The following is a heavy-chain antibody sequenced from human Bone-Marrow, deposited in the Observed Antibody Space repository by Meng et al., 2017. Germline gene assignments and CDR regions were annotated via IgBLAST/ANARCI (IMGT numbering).Heavy chain of an antibody. CDR1: GGSISSSNW. J-gene: IGHJ4*02. D-gene: IGHD6-13*01. CDR2: IYHSGST. Sequence: VTVQESGPGLVKPSETLSLTCAVSGGSISSSNWWSWVRQPPGKGLEWIGEIYHSGSTNYNPSLKSRVTISVDKSKNQFSLKLSSVTAADTAVYYCARDGTGGSSSFYYWGQGTLVTVSS. V-gene: IGHV4-4*02. CDR3: ARDGTGGSSSFYY.